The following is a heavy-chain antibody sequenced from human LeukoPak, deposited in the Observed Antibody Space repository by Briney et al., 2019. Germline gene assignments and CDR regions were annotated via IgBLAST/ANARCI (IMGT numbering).Heavy chain of an antibody. D-gene: IGHD2-2*01. J-gene: IGHJ3*02. V-gene: IGHV3-21*01. CDR1: GFTFSSYS. CDR2: ISSSGSFI. CDR3: ARDLRYCNSASCSENGAFDI. Sequence: GGSLRLSCAASGFTFSSYSMNWVRQAPGEGLEWVSSISSSGSFIYYADSVKGRFTISRDNARNSLFLQMNSLRAEDTAVYYCARDLRYCNSASCSENGAFDIWGQGTMVTVSS.